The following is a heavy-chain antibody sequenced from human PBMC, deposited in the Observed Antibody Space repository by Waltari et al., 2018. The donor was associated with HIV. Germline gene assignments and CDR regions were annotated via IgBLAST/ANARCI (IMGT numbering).Heavy chain of an antibody. CDR1: GFTFSFYG. Sequence: QVQLVESGGGVVQPGRSLRLSCAASGFTFSFYGMHWVRQAPGKGLEWVAVRWYEGGKKIYIDSVKGRFTISRDNSRNTLYLQMNSLRAEDTAVYYCARDAFRIGSGSQGAFDYWGQGILVTVSS. CDR3: ARDAFRIGSGSQGAFDY. J-gene: IGHJ4*02. V-gene: IGHV3-33*01. D-gene: IGHD3-10*01. CDR2: RWYEGGKK.